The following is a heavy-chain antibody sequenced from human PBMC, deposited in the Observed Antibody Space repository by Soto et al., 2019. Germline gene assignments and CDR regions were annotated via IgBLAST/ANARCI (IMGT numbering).Heavy chain of an antibody. CDR3: ARDSGYCSGGSCYPRYYFDP. D-gene: IGHD2-15*01. J-gene: IGHJ4*02. CDR2: INPNSGGT. V-gene: IGHV1-2*04. CDR1: GYTFTGYY. Sequence: ASVKGSCTASGYTFTGYYMHWVRQAPGQGLEWMGWINPNSGGTNYAQKFQGWVTMTRDTSISTAYMELSRLRSDDTAVYYCARDSGYCSGGSCYPRYYFDPWGQGTLVTVSS.